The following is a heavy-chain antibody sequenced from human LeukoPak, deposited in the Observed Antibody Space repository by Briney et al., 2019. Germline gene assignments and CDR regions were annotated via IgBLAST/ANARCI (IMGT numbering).Heavy chain of an antibody. J-gene: IGHJ5*02. D-gene: IGHD1-26*01. CDR2: IYHSGST. Sequence: SQTLSLTCAVSGGSISSCGYSWSWIRQPPGKGLEWIGYIYHSGSTYYNPSLKSRVTISVDRSKNQFSLKLSSVTAADTAVYYCARGPIVPNNWFDPWGQGTLVTVSS. CDR1: GGSISSCGYS. CDR3: ARGPIVPNNWFDP. V-gene: IGHV4-30-2*01.